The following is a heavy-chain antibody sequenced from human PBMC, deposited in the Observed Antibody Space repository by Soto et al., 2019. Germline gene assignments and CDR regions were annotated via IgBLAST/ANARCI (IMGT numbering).Heavy chain of an antibody. V-gene: IGHV4-39*01. D-gene: IGHD2-2*01. J-gene: IGHJ6*02. CDR2: IYYSGTT. CDR3: AKRRVVPTARYYYYGLDV. Sequence: QVRLQESGPGLVKPSETLSLTCTVSGGSISSVGYYWVWIRQPPGKGLGWIGSIYYSGTTDYNQSLTSRVTISADTSQNRFSLNLSSVTAADTAVYYCAKRRVVPTARYYYYGLDVWGQGTTVTVS. CDR1: GGSISSVGYY.